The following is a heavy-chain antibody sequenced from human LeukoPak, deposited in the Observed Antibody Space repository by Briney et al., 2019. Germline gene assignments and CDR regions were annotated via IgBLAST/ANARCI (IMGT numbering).Heavy chain of an antibody. CDR2: IGTGGHT. CDR1: GFTFSNYD. CDR3: TRGGLEAPCDV. Sequence: GGSLRLSCSASGFTFSNYDMHWVRQEQGKGLEWVSSIGTGGHTYYAPSVKGRFTISRENAKNSLYLQMNSLVAGDTAIYYCTRGGLEAPCDVWGQGTMVAVSS. D-gene: IGHD5-24*01. J-gene: IGHJ3*01. V-gene: IGHV3-13*01.